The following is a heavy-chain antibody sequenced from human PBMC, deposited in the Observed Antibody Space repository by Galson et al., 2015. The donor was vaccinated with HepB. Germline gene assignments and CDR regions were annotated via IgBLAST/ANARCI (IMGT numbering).Heavy chain of an antibody. CDR3: ARDEKHGSSTSWDTIFGVVKYYYGMDV. J-gene: IGHJ6*02. CDR1: GYTFTSYG. CDR2: ISAYNGNT. V-gene: IGHV1-18*01. D-gene: IGHD3-3*01. Sequence: SVKVSCKASGYTFTSYGISWVRQAPGQGLEWMGWISAYNGNTNYAQKLQGRVTMTTDTSTSTAYMELRSLRSDDTAVYYCARDEKHGSSTSWDTIFGVVKYYYGMDVWGQGTTVTVSS.